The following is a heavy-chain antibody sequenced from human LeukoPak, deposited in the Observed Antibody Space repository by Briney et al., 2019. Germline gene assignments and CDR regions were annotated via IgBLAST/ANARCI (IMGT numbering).Heavy chain of an antibody. CDR2: ISAYNGNT. Sequence: GASVKVSCKASGYTFTSYGISWVRQAPGQGLEWMGWISAYNGNTNYAQKLQGRVTMTTDTSTSTAYMELRSLRSDDTAVYYCARDEELYYYGSGSYYYDYWGQGTLVTVSS. CDR1: GYTFTSYG. J-gene: IGHJ4*02. V-gene: IGHV1-18*01. D-gene: IGHD3-10*01. CDR3: ARDEELYYYGSGSYYYDY.